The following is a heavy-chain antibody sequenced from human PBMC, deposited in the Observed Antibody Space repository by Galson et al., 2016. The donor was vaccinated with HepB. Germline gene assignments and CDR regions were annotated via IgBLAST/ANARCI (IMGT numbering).Heavy chain of an antibody. CDR3: AKEAGASRPFDH. CDR2: IYSGGTT. Sequence: SLRLSCAASGLTVSSNYMSWVRQAPGKGLEWVSIIYSGGTTYYADSVKGRFTISRDSSKNTLYLQMNSLSAEDTAVYYCAKEAGASRPFDHWGQGIWVTVSS. D-gene: IGHD1-26*01. J-gene: IGHJ4*02. V-gene: IGHV3-53*03. CDR1: GLTVSSNY.